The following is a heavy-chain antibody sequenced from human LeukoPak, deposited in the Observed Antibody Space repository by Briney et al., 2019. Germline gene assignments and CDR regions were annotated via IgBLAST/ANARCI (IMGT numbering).Heavy chain of an antibody. CDR1: GYTFTNYG. V-gene: IGHV1-18*01. J-gene: IGHJ3*02. Sequence: ASVKVSCKASGYTFTNYGISWVRQAPGQGLEWMGWISAYNGNTNHAQKVQGRVTMTTDTSTSTAYMELRSLRSDDTAMYCCARDKIAMIGPNAVDIWGQGTMVTVSS. D-gene: IGHD3-22*01. CDR3: ARDKIAMIGPNAVDI. CDR2: ISAYNGNT.